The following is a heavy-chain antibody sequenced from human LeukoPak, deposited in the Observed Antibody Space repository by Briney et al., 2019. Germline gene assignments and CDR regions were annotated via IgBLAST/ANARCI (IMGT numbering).Heavy chain of an antibody. D-gene: IGHD5-18*01. CDR1: GFTFSSYA. J-gene: IGHJ3*02. CDR2: VSGSGGST. CDR3: AKVSYSYGLKKTDAFDI. Sequence: GGSLGLSCAASGFTFSSYAMSWVRQAPGKGLEWVSAVSGSGGSTYYADSVKGRFTISRDNSKNTLYLQMNSLRAEDTAVYYCAKVSYSYGLKKTDAFDIWGQGTMVTVSS. V-gene: IGHV3-23*01.